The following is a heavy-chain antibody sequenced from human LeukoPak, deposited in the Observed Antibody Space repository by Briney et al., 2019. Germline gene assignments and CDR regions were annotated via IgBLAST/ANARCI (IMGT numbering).Heavy chain of an antibody. J-gene: IGHJ1*01. CDR1: GFTFSSYW. CDR3: ARAPSEIGGYYPEYFRH. V-gene: IGHV3-74*01. D-gene: IGHD3-22*01. Sequence: PGGSLRLSCAASGFTFSSYWMHWVRQAPGKGLVWGSRIKSDGSTNYADSVKGRFTISGDNAKNTVSLQMNSLRAEDTGVYYCARAPSEIGGYYPEYFRHWGQGTLVTVSS. CDR2: IKSDGST.